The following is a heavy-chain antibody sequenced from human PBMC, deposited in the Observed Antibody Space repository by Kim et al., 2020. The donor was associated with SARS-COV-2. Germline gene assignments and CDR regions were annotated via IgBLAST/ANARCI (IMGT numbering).Heavy chain of an antibody. CDR1: GFTFSSYG. J-gene: IGHJ4*02. D-gene: IGHD5-12*01. Sequence: GGSLRLSCAASGFTFSSYGMHWVRRAPGKGLEWVAVISYDGSNKYYADSVKGRFTISRDNSKNTLYLQMNSLRAEDTAVYYCAKDWGIIVATTIDYWGQGTLVTVSS. CDR3: AKDWGIIVATTIDY. V-gene: IGHV3-30*18. CDR2: ISYDGSNK.